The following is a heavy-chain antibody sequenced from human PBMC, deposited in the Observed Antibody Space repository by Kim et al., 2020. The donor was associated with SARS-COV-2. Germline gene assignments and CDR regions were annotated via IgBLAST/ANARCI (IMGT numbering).Heavy chain of an antibody. D-gene: IGHD1-26*01. CDR1: GGTFSSYA. Sequence: SVKVSCKASGGTFSSYAISWVRQAPGQGLEWMGGIIPIFGTANYAQKFQGRVTITADESTSTAYMELSSLRSEDTAVYYCASTMVYRISGSFTFDYWGQGTLVTVSS. J-gene: IGHJ4*02. CDR3: ASTMVYRISGSFTFDY. CDR2: IIPIFGTA. V-gene: IGHV1-69*13.